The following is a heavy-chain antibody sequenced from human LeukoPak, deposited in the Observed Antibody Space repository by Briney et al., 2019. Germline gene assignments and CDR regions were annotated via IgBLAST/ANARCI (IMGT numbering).Heavy chain of an antibody. Sequence: GGSLRLSCAASGFTFSSYDKSWVRHAPGKVLEWVSGIGNGGRTYYAKSVEGRFTLSRDNSKNTLYLQMNSLRVEDTALYYCAKEARDHGLPLIDYWGQGILVTVSS. V-gene: IGHV3-23*01. J-gene: IGHJ4*02. CDR2: IGNGGRT. CDR3: AKEARDHGLPLIDY. CDR1: GFTFSSYD. D-gene: IGHD3-10*01.